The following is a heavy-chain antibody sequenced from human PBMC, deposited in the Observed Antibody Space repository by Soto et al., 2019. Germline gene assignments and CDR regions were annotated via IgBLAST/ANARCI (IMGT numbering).Heavy chain of an antibody. D-gene: IGHD3-22*01. CDR3: AKDDITMIVVVTLDY. CDR1: GFTFSSYA. J-gene: IGHJ4*02. CDR2: ISGSGGST. Sequence: PWGVLRLSCAASGFTFSSYAMSWVRQAPGKGLEWVSAISGSGGSTYYADSVKGRFTISRDNSKNTLYLQMNSLRAEDTAVYYCAKDDITMIVVVTLDYWGQGTLVTVSS. V-gene: IGHV3-23*01.